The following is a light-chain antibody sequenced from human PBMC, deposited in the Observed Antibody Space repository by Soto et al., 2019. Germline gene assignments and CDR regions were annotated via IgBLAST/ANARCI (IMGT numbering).Light chain of an antibody. CDR3: SSYASSSSYV. CDR2: EVT. J-gene: IGLJ1*01. CDR1: SSDVGGYNH. V-gene: IGLV2-14*01. Sequence: QSALTQPASVSGSPGQSITIPCTGTSSDVGGYNHVSWYQIHPGKAPKLIIYEVTSRPSGVSYRFSGSKSGNSASLTISGLQAEDEADYYCSSYASSSSYVFGGGTKVTV.